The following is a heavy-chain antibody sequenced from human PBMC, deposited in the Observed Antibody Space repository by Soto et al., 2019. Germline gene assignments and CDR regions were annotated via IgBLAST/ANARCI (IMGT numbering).Heavy chain of an antibody. CDR2: IYYSGST. CDR1: GGSISSSSYY. V-gene: IGHV4-39*01. D-gene: IGHD4-17*01. Sequence: QLQLQESGPGLVKPSETPSLTCTVSGGSISSSSYYWGWIRQPPGKGLEWIGSIYYSGSTYYNPSLKSRVTISVDTSKNQFSLKLSSVTAADTAVYYCARQADRAPTVVRFWGQGTLVTVSS. J-gene: IGHJ4*02. CDR3: ARQADRAPTVVRF.